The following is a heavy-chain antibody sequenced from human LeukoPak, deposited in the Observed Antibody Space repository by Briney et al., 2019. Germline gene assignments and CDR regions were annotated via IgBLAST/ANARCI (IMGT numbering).Heavy chain of an antibody. J-gene: IGHJ4*02. Sequence: SETLSPTCTVSGGSISSSSYYWGWIRQPPGKGLEWIGSIYHSGSTYYNPSLKSRVTISVDTSKNQFSLKLSSVTAADTAVYYCARDPGDSSGYYRAGRFDYWGQGTLVTVSS. CDR2: IYHSGST. V-gene: IGHV4-39*07. D-gene: IGHD3-22*01. CDR1: GGSISSSSYY. CDR3: ARDPGDSSGYYRAGRFDY.